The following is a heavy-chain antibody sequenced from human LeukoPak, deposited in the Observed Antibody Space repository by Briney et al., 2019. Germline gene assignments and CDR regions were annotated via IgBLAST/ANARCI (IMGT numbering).Heavy chain of an antibody. CDR1: GGSISSGGYS. CDR3: ARDKGSSAFDI. CDR2: IYHSGST. D-gene: IGHD6-6*01. J-gene: IGHJ3*02. Sequence: PSQTLSLTCAVSGGSISSGGYSWSWIRQPPGKGLEWIGYIYHSGSTYYNPSLKSRVTISVDRSKNQFSLKLSSVTAADTAVYYCARDKGSSAFDIWGQGTMVTASS. V-gene: IGHV4-30-2*01.